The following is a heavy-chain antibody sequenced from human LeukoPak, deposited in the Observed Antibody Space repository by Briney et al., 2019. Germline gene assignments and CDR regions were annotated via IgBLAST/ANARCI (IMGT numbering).Heavy chain of an antibody. CDR3: TKGVGFEINWFDP. Sequence: GRSLRLSCAASGFTFAESAMHWVRQAPGKGLEWVSGINWSSGDIGYADSVKGRFTISRDNAKNSLYLQMNSLRAEDTALYYCTKGVGFEINWFDPWGQGTLVTVSS. V-gene: IGHV3-9*01. D-gene: IGHD3-10*01. CDR2: INWSSGDI. J-gene: IGHJ5*02. CDR1: GFTFAESA.